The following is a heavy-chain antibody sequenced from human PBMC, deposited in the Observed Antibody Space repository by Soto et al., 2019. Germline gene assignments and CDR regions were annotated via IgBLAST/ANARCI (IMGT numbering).Heavy chain of an antibody. CDR3: ARGGLGATDGHYGMDV. CDR1: GGSISSGGYY. J-gene: IGHJ6*02. V-gene: IGHV4-31*03. Sequence: QVQLQESGPGLVKPSQTLSLTCTVSGGSISSGGYYWSWIRQHPGKGLEWIGYIYYSGSTYYNPSLKSRVTIPGDTSKTQFSLKLSSVTAADTAVYYCARGGLGATDGHYGMDVWGQGTTVTVSS. D-gene: IGHD1-26*01. CDR2: IYYSGST.